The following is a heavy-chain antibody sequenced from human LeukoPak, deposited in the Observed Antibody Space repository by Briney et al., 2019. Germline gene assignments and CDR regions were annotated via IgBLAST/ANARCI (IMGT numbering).Heavy chain of an antibody. D-gene: IGHD3-22*01. J-gene: IGHJ3*01. CDR3: ASGRNYYDSSAAAFDV. CDR2: ISSSGSTI. Sequence: GGSLRLSCAASGFTFSSYEMNWVRQAPGKGLEWVSYISSSGSTIYYADSVKGRFTISRDNAKNSLYLQMNSLRAEDTAVYYCASGRNYYDSSAAAFDVWGQRTMVTVSS. V-gene: IGHV3-48*03. CDR1: GFTFSSYE.